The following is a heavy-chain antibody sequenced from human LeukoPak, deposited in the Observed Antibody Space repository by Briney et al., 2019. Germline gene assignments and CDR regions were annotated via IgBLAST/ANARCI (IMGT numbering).Heavy chain of an antibody. D-gene: IGHD3-22*01. CDR1: GVTFSSDW. V-gene: IGHV3-7*03. Sequence: VGGLRLSCAASGVTFSSDWTTWVCAALGGGVECVANILQVGSMKYYVDSVRGGFSISRENAKKSLCLQMNSLRAENTAVYYCATPLDYYDSSGYHQGGDWGQGTLVTVSS. J-gene: IGHJ4*02. CDR3: ATPLDYYDSSGYHQGGD. CDR2: ILQVGSMK.